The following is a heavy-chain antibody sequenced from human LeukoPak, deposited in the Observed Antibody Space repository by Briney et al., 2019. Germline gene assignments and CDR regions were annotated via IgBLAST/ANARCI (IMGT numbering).Heavy chain of an antibody. Sequence: GESLKISCKGSGYRFTNYCIGWVRQVPGKGLEWMGIIYPGDSDTKYSTSFQGQVTISADKSTNTADLQWSSLKASDTAMYYWARLGGSYLSALDHWGQGTLVTVSS. D-gene: IGHD1-26*01. CDR2: IYPGDSDT. V-gene: IGHV5-51*01. CDR1: GYRFTNYC. J-gene: IGHJ4*02. CDR3: ARLGGSYLSALDH.